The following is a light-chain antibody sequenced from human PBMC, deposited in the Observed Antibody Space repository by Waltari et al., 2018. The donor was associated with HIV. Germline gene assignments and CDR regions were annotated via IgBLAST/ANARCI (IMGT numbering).Light chain of an antibody. CDR1: RSDVGGYKF. Sequence: QSALTQPPSASGSPGQSVTLSCTGTRSDVGGYKFVSWYQQHPGKAPTLMIFEVTKRPSGVPARFSGSKTGNTASLTVSGLQADDEADYYCSSYAGSNNLVFGGGTKLTVL. CDR3: SSYAGSNNLV. V-gene: IGLV2-8*01. J-gene: IGLJ2*01. CDR2: EVT.